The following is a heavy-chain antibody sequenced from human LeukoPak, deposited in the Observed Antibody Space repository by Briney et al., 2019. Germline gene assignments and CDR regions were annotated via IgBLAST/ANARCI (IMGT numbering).Heavy chain of an antibody. V-gene: IGHV4-4*07. CDR3: ARFPSIAAAFDY. CDR1: GGSFSTYY. D-gene: IGHD6-6*01. J-gene: IGHJ4*02. CDR2: IYISGST. Sequence: SETLSLTCTVSGGSFSTYYWSWIRQPAGKGLEWIGRIYISGSTNYNPSLKSRVTMSVDTSKNQFSLKLSSVTAADTAVYYCARFPSIAAAFDYWGQGTLVTVSS.